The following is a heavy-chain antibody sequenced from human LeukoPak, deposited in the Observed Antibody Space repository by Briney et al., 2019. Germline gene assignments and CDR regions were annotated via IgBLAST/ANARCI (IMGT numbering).Heavy chain of an antibody. CDR2: IYYSGST. CDR3: ARGYCSSASCYLNY. D-gene: IGHD2-2*01. J-gene: IGHJ4*02. Sequence: SETLSLTCTVSGGSISSYYWSWIRQPPGKGLEWIGYIYYSGSTNYNPSLKSRVTISVDTSKNRFSLKLSSVTAADTAVYYCARGYCSSASCYLNYWGQGTLVTVSS. V-gene: IGHV4-59*01. CDR1: GGSISSYY.